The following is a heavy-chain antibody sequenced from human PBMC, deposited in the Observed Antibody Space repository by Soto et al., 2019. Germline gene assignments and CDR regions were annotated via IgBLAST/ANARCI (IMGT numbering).Heavy chain of an antibody. CDR2: ISYDGSNK. J-gene: IGHJ6*02. D-gene: IGHD1-1*01. V-gene: IGHV3-30*18. Sequence: ISYDGSNKYYADSVKGRFTISRDNSKNTLYLQMNSLRAEDTAVYYCAKELERFYYYYGMDVWGQGTTVTVSS. CDR3: AKELERFYYYYGMDV.